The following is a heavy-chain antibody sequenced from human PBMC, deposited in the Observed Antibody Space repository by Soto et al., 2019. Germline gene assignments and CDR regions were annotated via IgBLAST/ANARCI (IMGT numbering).Heavy chain of an antibody. CDR2: ISYDGSNK. J-gene: IGHJ4*02. V-gene: IGHV3-30*18. CDR3: AKDAVISMRPYYFDY. D-gene: IGHD3-22*01. CDR1: GFTFSSYG. Sequence: PGGSLRLSCAASGFTFSSYGMHWVRQAPGKGLEWVAVISYDGSNKYYADSVKGRFTISRDNSKNTLYLQLNSLRAGDTAVYYCAKDAVISMRPYYFDYWGQGTLVTVSS.